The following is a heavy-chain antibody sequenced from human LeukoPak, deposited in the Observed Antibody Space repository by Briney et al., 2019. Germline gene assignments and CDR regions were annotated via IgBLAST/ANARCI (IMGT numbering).Heavy chain of an antibody. D-gene: IGHD4-11*01. V-gene: IGHV1-8*01. CDR1: GYTFTSYD. J-gene: IGHJ6*02. CDR2: MNPNSGNT. Sequence: ASVKVSCKASGYTFTSYDINWVRQATGQGLEGMGWMNPNSGNTGDAQKYQGRVTMTRNTSISTAYMELSSLRSEDTAVYYCARGGYSNYPYYYYGMDVWGQGTTVTVSS. CDR3: ARGGYSNYPYYYYGMDV.